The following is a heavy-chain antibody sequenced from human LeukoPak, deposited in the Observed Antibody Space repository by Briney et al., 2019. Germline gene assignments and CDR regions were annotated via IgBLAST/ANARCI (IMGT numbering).Heavy chain of an antibody. Sequence: GGSLRLSFAASGFTFSTFAMIWVRQAPGKGLAWVSYISSSGSTIYYADSVKGRFTISRDNAKNSPYLQMNSLRAEDTAVYYCAELGITMIGGVWGKGTTVTISS. D-gene: IGHD3-10*02. CDR3: AELGITMIGGV. J-gene: IGHJ6*04. CDR1: GFTFSTFA. V-gene: IGHV3-48*03. CDR2: ISSSGSTI.